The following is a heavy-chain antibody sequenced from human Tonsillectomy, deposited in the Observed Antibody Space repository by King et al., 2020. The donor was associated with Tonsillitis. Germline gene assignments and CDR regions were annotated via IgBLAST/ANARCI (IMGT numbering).Heavy chain of an antibody. J-gene: IGHJ4*02. CDR2: VHPVDSDT. V-gene: IGHV5-51*01. CDR1: GYIFTSYW. D-gene: IGHD3-10*01. CDR3: ARKGAHYFGSGSFTG. Sequence: QLVQSGAEVKKPGESLKISCQGSGYIFTSYWIGWVRQMPGKGLEWMGIVHPVDSDTRYSPSFQGQVAISADRSIGTAYLQWSSLKASDTALYYCARKGAHYFGSGSFTGWGQGTLVTVSS.